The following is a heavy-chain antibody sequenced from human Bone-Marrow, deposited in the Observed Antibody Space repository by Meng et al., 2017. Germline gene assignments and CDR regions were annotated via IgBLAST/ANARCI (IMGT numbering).Heavy chain of an antibody. CDR3: ARCKWELRSTCFDY. CDR1: GFTFSSSW. CDR2: ISYDGSNK. J-gene: IGHJ4*02. Sequence: GESLKMSCAASGFTFSSSWMHWVRQATCKGLEWVAVISYDGSNKYYADSAKGRFTISRDNSKNTLYLQMNSLRSEDTAVYYCARCKWELRSTCFDYWGQGTLVTVSS. D-gene: IGHD1-26*01. V-gene: IGHV3-30*01.